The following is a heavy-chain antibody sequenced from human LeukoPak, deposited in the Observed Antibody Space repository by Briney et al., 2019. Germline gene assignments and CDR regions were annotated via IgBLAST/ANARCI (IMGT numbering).Heavy chain of an antibody. CDR3: ARHAWGLNAFDV. D-gene: IGHD3-16*01. CDR2: IYFSGTS. Sequence: TLSLTCTVSSASISSTNHNWGWLRQPPGRGPEWIGNIYFSGTSYYSPSLKSRVIISGDTSKSQFSLKLNSVTAADTAVYYCARHAWGLNAFDVWGRGTMVIVSS. CDR1: SASISSTNHN. J-gene: IGHJ3*01. V-gene: IGHV4-39*01.